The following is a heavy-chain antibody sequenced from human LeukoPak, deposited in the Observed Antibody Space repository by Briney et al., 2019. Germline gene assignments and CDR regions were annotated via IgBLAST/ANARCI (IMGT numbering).Heavy chain of an antibody. CDR2: INTDTGNP. CDR3: ARVQLERGYALDI. D-gene: IGHD1-1*01. V-gene: IGHV7-4-1*02. J-gene: IGHJ3*02. Sequence: GASVTVSCKASGYTFTSYAMNWVRQAPGQGLEWMGWINTDTGNPTYAQGFTGRLVFSLDTSVSTAYLQISSLKAEDTAVYYCARVQLERGYALDIWGQGTMVTVSS. CDR1: GYTFTSYA.